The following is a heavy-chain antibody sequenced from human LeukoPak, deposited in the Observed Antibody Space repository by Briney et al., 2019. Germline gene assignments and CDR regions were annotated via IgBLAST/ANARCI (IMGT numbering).Heavy chain of an antibody. CDR1: GYTFTSYG. CDR3: ARLEYYDFWSGSLFQH. Sequence: GASVKVSCKASGYTFTSYGISWVRQAPGQGLEWMGWISAYNGNTNYAQKLQGRVTMTTDTSTSTAYMELRSLRSDDTAVYYCARLEYYDFWSGSLFQHWGQGTLVTVSS. D-gene: IGHD3-3*01. CDR2: ISAYNGNT. V-gene: IGHV1-18*01. J-gene: IGHJ1*01.